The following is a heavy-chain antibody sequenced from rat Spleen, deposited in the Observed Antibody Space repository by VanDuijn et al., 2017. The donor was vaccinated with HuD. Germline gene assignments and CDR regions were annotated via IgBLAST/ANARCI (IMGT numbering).Heavy chain of an antibody. J-gene: IGHJ3*01. CDR2: IQNGGST. CDR3: ASQSFNNYPFAY. D-gene: IGHD1-10*01. V-gene: IGHV2-27*01. CDR1: GFSLTSYR. Sequence: QVQLKESGPGLVQPSQTLSLTCTVSGFSLTSYRVHWVRQPPGKGLEWMGRIQNGGSTDYTSALKSRLSISRDTSKSQVFLKMNSLQAEDTAMYFCASQSFNNYPFAYWGQGTLVTVSS.